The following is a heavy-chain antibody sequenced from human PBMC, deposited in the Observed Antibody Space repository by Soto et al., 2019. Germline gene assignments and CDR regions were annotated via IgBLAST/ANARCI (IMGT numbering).Heavy chain of an antibody. CDR2: INAGNGNT. V-gene: IGHV1-3*05. CDR3: ARGNGYYYWDDY. D-gene: IGHD3-22*01. CDR1: GYTFTSYA. J-gene: IGHJ4*02. Sequence: QVQLVQSGAEEKKPGASVKVSCKASGYTFTSYARHWVRQAPGQRLEWMGWINAGNGNTKYSQKFQGRVTITRDTSASTAYMELSSLRSEDTAVYYCARGNGYYYWDDYWGQGTLVTVSS.